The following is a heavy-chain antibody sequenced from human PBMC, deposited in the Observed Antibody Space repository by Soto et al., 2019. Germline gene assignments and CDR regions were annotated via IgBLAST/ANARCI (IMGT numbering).Heavy chain of an antibody. CDR2: IYYSGST. Sequence: LVTLPLTCTVSWGNIRSFYWSWIRKPPGKGLEWIGYIYYSGSTNYNPSLKSRVTISVDTSKNQFSLKLSSVTAADTAVYYCARVLYGDFWYFDLWGRGTLVTVSS. CDR1: WGNIRSFY. CDR3: ARVLYGDFWYFDL. J-gene: IGHJ2*01. D-gene: IGHD4-17*01. V-gene: IGHV4-59*01.